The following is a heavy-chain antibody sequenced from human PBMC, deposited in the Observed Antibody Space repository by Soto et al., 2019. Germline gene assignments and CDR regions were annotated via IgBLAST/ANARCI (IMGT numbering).Heavy chain of an antibody. CDR2: IGSSSSYI. V-gene: IGHV3-21*01. D-gene: IGHD3-3*01. J-gene: IGHJ3*02. Sequence: GGSLRLSCAASGFTFSSYSMNWVRQAPGKGLEWVSSIGSSSSYIYYADSVKGRFTISRDNAKNSLYLQMNSLRAEDTAVYYCARDVSVVLRFLDRGTFDIWGQGTMVTVSS. CDR1: GFTFSSYS. CDR3: ARDVSVVLRFLDRGTFDI.